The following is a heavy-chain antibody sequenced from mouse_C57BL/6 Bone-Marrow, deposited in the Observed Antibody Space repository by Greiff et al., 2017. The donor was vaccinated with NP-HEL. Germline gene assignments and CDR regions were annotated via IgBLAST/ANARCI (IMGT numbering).Heavy chain of an antibody. D-gene: IGHD2-4*01. Sequence: QVHVKQPGAELVRPGSSVKLSCKASGYTFTSYWMHWVKQRPIQGLEWIGNIDPSDSETHYNQKFKDKATLTVDKSSSTAYMQLSSLTSEDSAVYYCARFDYGAYWGQGTLVTVSA. J-gene: IGHJ3*01. CDR3: ARFDYGAY. CDR1: GYTFTSYW. CDR2: IDPSDSET. V-gene: IGHV1-52*01.